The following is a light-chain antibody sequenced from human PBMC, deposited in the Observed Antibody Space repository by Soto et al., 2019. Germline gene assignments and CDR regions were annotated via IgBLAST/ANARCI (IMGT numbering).Light chain of an antibody. Sequence: EIVMTQSPATLSVSPGETATLSCRASQSVSSSLAWYQQQPGQAPRLVIYGASARATGIPARFSGSGSGTDFTLTISRLEPEDFAVYYCQQYGSSGTFGQGTKVDNK. V-gene: IGKV3-15*01. CDR3: QQYGSSGT. CDR1: QSVSSS. J-gene: IGKJ1*01. CDR2: GAS.